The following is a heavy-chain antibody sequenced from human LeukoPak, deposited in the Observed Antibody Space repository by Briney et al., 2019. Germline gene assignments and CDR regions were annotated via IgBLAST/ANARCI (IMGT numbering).Heavy chain of an antibody. Sequence: GGSLRLSCAASGFTFSSYNMNCVRQAPGKGLEWVSSISSSSSYIYYADSVKGRFTISRDNAKNSLYLQMNSLRVEDTAVYYCARAPTFSGWFDYWGQGTLVTVSS. CDR2: ISSSSSYI. D-gene: IGHD6-19*01. J-gene: IGHJ4*02. V-gene: IGHV3-21*01. CDR3: ARAPTFSGWFDY. CDR1: GFTFSSYN.